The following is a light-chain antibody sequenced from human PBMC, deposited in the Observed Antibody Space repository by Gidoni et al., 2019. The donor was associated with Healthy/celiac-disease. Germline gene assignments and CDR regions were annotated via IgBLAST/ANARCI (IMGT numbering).Light chain of an antibody. CDR2: GAS. V-gene: IGKV3-15*01. CDR1: QSVSSN. Sequence: IVMTQSPATLSVSPGERATISCRASQSVSSNLAWYQQKPGQAPRLLIYGASTRATVIPARFSGSESGTEVTLTISSLQSEDFAVYYCQQYNNWPPTFGGGTKVEIK. J-gene: IGKJ4*01. CDR3: QQYNNWPPT.